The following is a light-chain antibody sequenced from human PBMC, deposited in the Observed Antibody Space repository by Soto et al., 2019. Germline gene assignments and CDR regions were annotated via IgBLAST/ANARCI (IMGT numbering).Light chain of an antibody. CDR2: WAS. CDR1: QSVFSRFRNKNY. V-gene: IGKV4-1*01. CDR3: QQYYTTPTWT. J-gene: IGKJ1*01. Sequence: DIVMTQSPDALTLSLGERATINCKSSQSVFSRFRNKNYLGWFQQKPGQTPLLLIYWASTRESGVSDRFSGSGAGTDFTVTIDSLQAEDVAVYYCQQYYTTPTWTFGQGTKVEV.